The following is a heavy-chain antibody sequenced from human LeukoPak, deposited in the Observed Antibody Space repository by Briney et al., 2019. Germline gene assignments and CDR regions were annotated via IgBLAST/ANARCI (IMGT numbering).Heavy chain of an antibody. J-gene: IGHJ6*02. Sequence: PSETLSLTCTVSGDSISPYYWGWIRQPPGKGLEWIGYIYYSGDTTYNPSLKSRVTMSVDTSKNQFSLKLSSVTAADTAVYYCARDKGIAVAGTSYYYYGMDVWGQGTTVTVSS. D-gene: IGHD6-19*01. V-gene: IGHV4-59*01. CDR3: ARDKGIAVAGTSYYYYGMDV. CDR2: IYYSGDT. CDR1: GDSISPYY.